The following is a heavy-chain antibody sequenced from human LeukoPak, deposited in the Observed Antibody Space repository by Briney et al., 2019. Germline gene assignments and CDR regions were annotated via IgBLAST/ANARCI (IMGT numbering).Heavy chain of an antibody. Sequence: PGGSLRLSCAASGFTFSSYAMSWVRQAPGKGLEWVSAISGSGGSTYYADSVKGRFTISRDNSKNTLYLQMNSLRPDDTAIYYCARDFNRLEAFDIWGQGTMVTVST. J-gene: IGHJ3*02. CDR2: ISGSGGST. CDR1: GFTFSSYA. D-gene: IGHD6-19*01. CDR3: ARDFNRLEAFDI. V-gene: IGHV3-23*01.